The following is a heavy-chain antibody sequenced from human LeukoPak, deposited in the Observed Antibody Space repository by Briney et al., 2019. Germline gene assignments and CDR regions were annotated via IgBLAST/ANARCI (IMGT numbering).Heavy chain of an antibody. CDR1: GGSFSGYY. CDR3: AVSVGPDAFDI. D-gene: IGHD2-2*01. J-gene: IGHJ3*02. Sequence: SETLSLTCAVYGGSFSGYYWSWTRQPPGKGLEWIGEINHSGSTNYNPSLKSRVTISVDTSKNQFSLKLSSVTAADTAVYYCAVSVGPDAFDIWGQGTMVTVSS. CDR2: INHSGST. V-gene: IGHV4-34*01.